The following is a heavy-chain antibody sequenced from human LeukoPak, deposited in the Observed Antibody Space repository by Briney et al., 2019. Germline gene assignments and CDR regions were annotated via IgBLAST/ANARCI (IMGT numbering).Heavy chain of an antibody. Sequence: GGSLRLSCAASGLTFSSYAMSWVRQAPGKGLEWVSAISGSGGSTYYADSVKGRFTISRDNSKNTLYLQMNSLRAEDTAVYYCAKVGIRRITMDQGFIGYFDYWGQGTLVTVSS. CDR2: ISGSGGST. V-gene: IGHV3-23*01. CDR1: GLTFSSYA. J-gene: IGHJ4*02. CDR3: AKVGIRRITMDQGFIGYFDY. D-gene: IGHD3-10*01.